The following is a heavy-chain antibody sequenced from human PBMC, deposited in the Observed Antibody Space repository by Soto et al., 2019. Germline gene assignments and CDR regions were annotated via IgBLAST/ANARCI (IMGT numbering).Heavy chain of an antibody. V-gene: IGHV3-33*01. Sequence: QVQLVESGGGVVQPGRSLRLSCAASGFTFSSYGMHWARQAPGKGLEWVAVVWYDGSNKYYAESVKGRFTISRDNSKNTLDLQMNSLRAEDTAVYYCARVCGDNDWFDPWGQGTLVTGSS. CDR1: GFTFSSYG. J-gene: IGHJ5*02. CDR2: VWYDGSNK. D-gene: IGHD7-27*01. CDR3: ARVCGDNDWFDP.